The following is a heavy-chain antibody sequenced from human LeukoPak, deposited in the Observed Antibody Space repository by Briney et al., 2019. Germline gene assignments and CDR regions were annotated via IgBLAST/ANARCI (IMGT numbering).Heavy chain of an antibody. J-gene: IGHJ3*02. CDR1: GGSISSYY. D-gene: IGHD5-24*01. V-gene: IGHV4-59*01. CDR3: ARRIGLQLAFDI. CDR2: IYYSGST. Sequence: SETLSLTCTVSGGSISSYYWSWIRQPPGKGLEWIGYIYYSGSTNYNPSLKSRVTISVDTSKNQFSLKLSSVTAADAAVYYCARRIGLQLAFDIWGQGTMVTVSS.